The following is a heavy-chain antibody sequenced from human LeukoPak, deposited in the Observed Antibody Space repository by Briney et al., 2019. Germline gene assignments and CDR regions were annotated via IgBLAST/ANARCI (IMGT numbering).Heavy chain of an antibody. Sequence: GGSLRLSCAASGFTFSSYGMHWVRQAPGKGLEWVAVISYDGSNKYYADSVEGRFTISRDNSKNTLYLQMNSLRAEDTAVYYCANGGKGYCSGGSCYLYYFDYWGQGTLVTVSS. CDR1: GFTFSSYG. D-gene: IGHD2-15*01. J-gene: IGHJ4*02. CDR3: ANGGKGYCSGGSCYLYYFDY. CDR2: ISYDGSNK. V-gene: IGHV3-30*18.